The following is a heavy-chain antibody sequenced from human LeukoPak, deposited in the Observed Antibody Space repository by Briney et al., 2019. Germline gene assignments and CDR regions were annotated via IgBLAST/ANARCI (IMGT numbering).Heavy chain of an antibody. V-gene: IGHV1-69*13. CDR3: ARSTYYYDGSGLHFNY. CDR1: GGTFSSYA. D-gene: IGHD3-22*01. CDR2: IIPIFGTA. Sequence: SVKVSCKASGGTFSSYAISWVRQAPGQGLEWMGGIIPIFGTANYAQKFQGRVTITADESTSTAYMELSSLRSEDTAVYYCARSTYYYDGSGLHFNYWGQGTLVTVSS. J-gene: IGHJ4*02.